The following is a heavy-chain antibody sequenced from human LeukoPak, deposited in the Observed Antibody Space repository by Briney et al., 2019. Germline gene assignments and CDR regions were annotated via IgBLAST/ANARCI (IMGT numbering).Heavy chain of an antibody. CDR1: GGSISSGGYY. CDR3: ARDIVVVPGAIGGAFDI. D-gene: IGHD2-2*01. Sequence: SETLSLTCTVSGGSISSGGYYWSWIRQHPGKCLEWIGYIYYSGSTEYNPSLKTRVTISLDTTKNQFSLNLNSVTPADTAVYYCARDIVVVPGAIGGAFDIWGQGTMVTVSS. CDR2: IYYSGST. J-gene: IGHJ3*02. V-gene: IGHV4-31*03.